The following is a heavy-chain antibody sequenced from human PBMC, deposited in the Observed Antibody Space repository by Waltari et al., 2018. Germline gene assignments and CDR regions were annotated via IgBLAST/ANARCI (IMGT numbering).Heavy chain of an antibody. J-gene: IGHJ5*01. V-gene: IGHV3-21*01. Sequence: VQLVKSGGGLVKPEGSLRLSGAASEFTSRSTSMNWFCKSQVKGLEWVSSISSSSSYIYYADSLKGRLTISRDNHKKSLYLQLNIFFFKQKTAYEFGLGIPAEPLFRSETCCCLERLVLSIIDATRAVDS. CDR2: ISSSSSYI. CDR1: EFTSRSTS. D-gene: IGHD2-8*02. CDR3: GLGIPAEPLFRSETCCCLERLVLSIIDATRAVDS.